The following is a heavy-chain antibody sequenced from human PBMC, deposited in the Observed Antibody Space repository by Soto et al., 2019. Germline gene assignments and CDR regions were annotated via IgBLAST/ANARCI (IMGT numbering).Heavy chain of an antibody. J-gene: IGHJ4*02. CDR1: GGTFSSYA. CDR2: IIPIFGTA. CDR3: ARPPVGATHQAGY. Sequence: SVKVSCKASGGTFSSYAISWVRQAPGQGLEWMGGIIPIFGTANYAQKFQGRVTITADESTSTAYMELSSLRSEDTAVYYCARPPVGATHQAGYWGQGTLATVSS. D-gene: IGHD1-26*01. V-gene: IGHV1-69*13.